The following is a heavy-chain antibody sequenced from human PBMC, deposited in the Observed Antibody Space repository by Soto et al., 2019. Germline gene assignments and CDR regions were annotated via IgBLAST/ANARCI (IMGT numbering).Heavy chain of an antibody. CDR3: AKTFQRSGDHYDIWYFDL. D-gene: IGHD3-22*01. Sequence: QVQLLESGGGVVQPGRSLRLSCAASGFTFSSYGMHWVRQSPDKGLEWVAVISHDGSTTYYAESVKGRFTISRDNSKNTRYLQMNSLRVGDTAVYYCAKTFQRSGDHYDIWYFDLCGRCTLVTVSS. J-gene: IGHJ2*01. CDR1: GFTFSSYG. V-gene: IGHV3-30*18. CDR2: ISHDGSTT.